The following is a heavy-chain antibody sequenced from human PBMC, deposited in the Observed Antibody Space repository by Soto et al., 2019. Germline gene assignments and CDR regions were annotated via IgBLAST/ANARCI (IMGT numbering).Heavy chain of an antibody. CDR3: AKSGVYCSGGSCYSYYYYYYMDV. CDR2: ISGSGGST. D-gene: IGHD2-15*01. J-gene: IGHJ6*03. V-gene: IGHV3-23*01. CDR1: GFTFSSYA. Sequence: GGSLRLSCAASGFTFSSYAMSWVRQAPGKGLEWVSAISGSGGSTYYADSVKGRFTISRDNSKNTLYLQMNSLRAEDTAVYYCAKSGVYCSGGSCYSYYYYYYMDVWGKGTTVTVSS.